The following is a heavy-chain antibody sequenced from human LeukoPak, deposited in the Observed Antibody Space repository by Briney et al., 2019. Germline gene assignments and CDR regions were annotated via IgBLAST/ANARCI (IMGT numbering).Heavy chain of an antibody. Sequence: GGSLRLSCAASGFTFSSYAMTWVRQAPGKGLEWVSTISSSGYSTYYADSVKGRFTISRDNSKNTLYLQLNSLRAEDTTVYYCAKTTYASNSSGWYNHFDYWGQGTLVTVSS. J-gene: IGHJ4*02. CDR2: ISSSGYST. CDR1: GFTFSSYA. V-gene: IGHV3-23*01. CDR3: AKTTYASNSSGWYNHFDY. D-gene: IGHD6-19*01.